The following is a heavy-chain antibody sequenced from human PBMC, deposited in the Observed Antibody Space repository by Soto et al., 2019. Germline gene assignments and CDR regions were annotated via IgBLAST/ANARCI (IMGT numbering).Heavy chain of an antibody. Sequence: QVQLVESGGGVVQPGRSLRLSCAASGFTFNTYGMHWVRQAPGKGLEWVAVISNDAINKYYADSVKARFAISRDDSKKTRYLQMNSLRGEDAAVYYCARPRRDSYSYFGMNVWGQGTTVIVSS. CDR1: GFTFNTYG. CDR2: ISNDAINK. CDR3: ARPRRDSYSYFGMNV. J-gene: IGHJ6*02. V-gene: IGHV3-30*03.